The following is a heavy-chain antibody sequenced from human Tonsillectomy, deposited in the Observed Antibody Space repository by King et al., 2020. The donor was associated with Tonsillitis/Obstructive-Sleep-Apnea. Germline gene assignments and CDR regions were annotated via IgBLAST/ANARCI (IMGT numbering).Heavy chain of an antibody. CDR3: ARDETYYDFWSGPFDP. J-gene: IGHJ5*02. D-gene: IGHD3-3*01. CDR2: INPNSGGT. Sequence: QLVQSGAEVKKPGASVKVSCKASGYTFTGYYMHWVRQAPGQGLEWMGWINPNSGGTNYAQKFQGRVTMTRDTSISTAYMERSRLRSDDTAVYYCARDETYYDFWSGPFDPWGQGTLVTVSS. CDR1: GYTFTGYY. V-gene: IGHV1-2*02.